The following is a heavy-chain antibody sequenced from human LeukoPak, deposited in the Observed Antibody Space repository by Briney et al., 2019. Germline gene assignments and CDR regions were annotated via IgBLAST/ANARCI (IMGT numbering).Heavy chain of an antibody. Sequence: SETLSLTCTVSGDSISSYYWTWIRQPPGKGLEWIGYIYYSGSTKYNPSLKSRVTISVDTSKNQFSLKLSSVTAADTAVYYCARLDSSGCLSVWGHGTLVTVSS. CDR1: GDSISSYY. CDR2: IYYSGST. D-gene: IGHD6-19*01. V-gene: IGHV4-59*08. CDR3: ARLDSSGCLSV. J-gene: IGHJ4*01.